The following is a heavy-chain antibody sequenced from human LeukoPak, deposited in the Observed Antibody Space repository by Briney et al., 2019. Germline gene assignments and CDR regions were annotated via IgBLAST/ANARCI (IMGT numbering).Heavy chain of an antibody. Sequence: GGSLTLSCAASGTSFSSHGMNWVGQAQGKGLEWDSTISGNGGDTYYADSVKGWFTISRDNSKNTLYLQMNSLRADDTAIYCCAKGAYHDDWGQGTLVTVSS. CDR1: GTSFSSHG. V-gene: IGHV3-23*01. CDR2: ISGNGGDT. CDR3: AKGAYHDD. D-gene: IGHD3-3*01. J-gene: IGHJ4*02.